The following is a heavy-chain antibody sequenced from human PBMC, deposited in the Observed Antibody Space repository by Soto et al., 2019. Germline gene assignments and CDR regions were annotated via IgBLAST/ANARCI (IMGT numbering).Heavy chain of an antibody. V-gene: IGHV4-39*01. CDR2: IHYSGST. CDR3: ASTKDETLYFDY. J-gene: IGHJ4*02. CDR1: GDSISITSYY. Sequence: QLQLQESGPGLVKPSETLSLTCTVSGDSISITSYYWGWVRQPPGKGLEWIGSIHYSGSTHYNPSRQSRVTTSGDASKKQFSLKLRSVTAADTAVYYCASTKDETLYFDYWGQGTLVTVSS. D-gene: IGHD2-15*01.